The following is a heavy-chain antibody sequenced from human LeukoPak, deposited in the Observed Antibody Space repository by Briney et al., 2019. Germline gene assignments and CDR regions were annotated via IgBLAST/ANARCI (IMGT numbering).Heavy chain of an antibody. CDR2: IYSGGST. J-gene: IGHJ6*03. CDR3: ASGYCSSTSCYKGRGDYYYMDV. Sequence: GGSLRLSCAASGFIVSSNYMSWVRQAPGKGLEWVSVIYSGGSTYYADSVKGRFTISRDNSKNTLYLQMNSLRAEDTAVYYCASGYCSSTSCYKGRGDYYYMDVWGKGTTVTVSS. D-gene: IGHD2-2*02. V-gene: IGHV3-53*01. CDR1: GFIVSSNY.